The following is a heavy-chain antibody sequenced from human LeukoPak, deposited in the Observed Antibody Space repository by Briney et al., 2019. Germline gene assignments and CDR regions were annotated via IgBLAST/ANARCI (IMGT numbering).Heavy chain of an antibody. V-gene: IGHV1-18*01. CDR1: GYTFTSYG. CDR3: ARDGGGLCSSTSCYTNWFDP. CDR2: ISAYNGNT. J-gene: IGHJ5*02. Sequence: GASVTVSCKASGYTFTSYGISWVRQAPGQGLEWMGWISAYNGNTNYAQKLQGRVTMTTDTSTSTAYMELRSLRSDDTAVYYCARDGGGLCSSTSCYTNWFDPWGQGTLVTVSS. D-gene: IGHD2-2*02.